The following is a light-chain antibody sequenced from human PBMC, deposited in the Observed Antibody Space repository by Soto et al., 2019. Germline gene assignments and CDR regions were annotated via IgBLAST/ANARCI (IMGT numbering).Light chain of an antibody. CDR3: LLSSERGVV. CDR1: TGPVTSDEY. V-gene: IGLV7-46*01. Sequence: QAVVTQEPSLTVSPGGTVTLTCGSSTGPVTSDEYPYWFQQRPGQAPRTLIYEAAIRHSWTPARFSGSLLGGKAALTLSGAQPEDEADYYCLLSSERGVVFGGGTQLTVL. J-gene: IGLJ2*01. CDR2: EAA.